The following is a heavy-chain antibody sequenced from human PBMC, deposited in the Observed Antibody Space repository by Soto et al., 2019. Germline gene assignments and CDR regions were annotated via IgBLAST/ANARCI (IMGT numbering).Heavy chain of an antibody. CDR1: GFTFSSYA. CDR3: AKDSPRRHFDFDY. CDR2: IDDSGGST. J-gene: IGHJ4*02. Sequence: GGSLRLSCAASGFTFSSYAMSWVRQAPGKGLEWVSGIDDSGGSTYYADSVKGRFTISRDNSKNTLFLQMSSLRAEDTAVYHRAKDSPRRHFDFDYWGQGALVTVSP. V-gene: IGHV3-23*01. D-gene: IGHD3-9*01.